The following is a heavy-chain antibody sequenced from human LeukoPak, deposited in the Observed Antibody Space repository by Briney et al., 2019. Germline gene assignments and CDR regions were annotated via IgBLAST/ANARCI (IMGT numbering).Heavy chain of an antibody. CDR1: GFTFSSYA. V-gene: IGHV3-23*01. CDR2: ISASGSSP. Sequence: GGSLRLSCAASGFTFSSYAMSWVRQAPGKGLEWVAAISASGSSPYYADSVKCRFTISRDNSKNTLYLQMNSLRAEDTAVYYCAKGRYNFDSSGYFHYWGQGTLVTVSS. D-gene: IGHD3-22*01. CDR3: AKGRYNFDSSGYFHY. J-gene: IGHJ4*02.